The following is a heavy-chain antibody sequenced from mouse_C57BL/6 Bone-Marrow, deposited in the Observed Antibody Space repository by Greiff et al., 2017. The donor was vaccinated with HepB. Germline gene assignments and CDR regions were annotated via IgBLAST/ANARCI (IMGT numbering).Heavy chain of an antibody. CDR1: GYTFTDYY. Sequence: EVQLQQSGPELVKPGASVKISCKASGYTFTDYYMNWVKQSHGKSLEWIGDINPNNGGTSYNQKFKGKATLTLDKSSSTAYMELRSLTSEDSAVYYCAREKAQLGFLFDYWGQGTTLTVSS. D-gene: IGHD4-1*02. CDR2: INPNNGGT. CDR3: AREKAQLGFLFDY. V-gene: IGHV1-26*01. J-gene: IGHJ2*01.